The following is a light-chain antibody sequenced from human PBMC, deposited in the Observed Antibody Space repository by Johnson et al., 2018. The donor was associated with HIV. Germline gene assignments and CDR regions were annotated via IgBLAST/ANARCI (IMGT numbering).Light chain of an antibody. J-gene: IGLJ1*01. V-gene: IGLV1-51*02. CDR1: SSDMGNYA. CDR2: ENN. Sequence: QLVLTQPPSVSAAPGQKVTISCSGSSSDMGNYAVSWYQQLPGTAPKLLIYENNKRPSGIPDRFSGSKSGTSATLGIAGLQTGDEADDYCGTWNNSLSANYVFGTGTRVPLL. CDR3: GTWNNSLSANYV.